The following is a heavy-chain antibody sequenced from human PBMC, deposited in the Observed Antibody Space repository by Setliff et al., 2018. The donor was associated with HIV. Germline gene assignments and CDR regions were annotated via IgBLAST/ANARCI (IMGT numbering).Heavy chain of an antibody. V-gene: IGHV4-31*03. CDR3: ARGFDYAQRPPLYYFDY. Sequence: SETLSLTCTVSGGSISGGYYYWSWIRQHPGKGLEWIGYIYYSGNPFYNPSLRSRVTISLDTSKNQFSLKLSSVTAADTAVYYCARGFDYAQRPPLYYFDYWGLGTLVTVSS. CDR2: IYYSGNP. CDR1: GGSISGGYYY. D-gene: IGHD2-2*01. J-gene: IGHJ4*02.